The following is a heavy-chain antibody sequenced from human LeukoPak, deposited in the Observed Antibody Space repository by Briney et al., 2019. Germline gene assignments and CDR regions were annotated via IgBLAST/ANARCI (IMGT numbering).Heavy chain of an antibody. Sequence: SETLSLTCTVSGGSISSSSYYWGWIRQPPGKGLEWIGSIYYSGSTYYNPSLKSRVTISVDTSKNQFSPKLSSVTAADTAVYYCARGDFSATYGYYGMDVWGQGTTVTVSS. J-gene: IGHJ6*02. CDR1: GGSISSSSYY. D-gene: IGHD3-3*01. CDR3: ARGDFSATYGYYGMDV. CDR2: IYYSGST. V-gene: IGHV4-39*07.